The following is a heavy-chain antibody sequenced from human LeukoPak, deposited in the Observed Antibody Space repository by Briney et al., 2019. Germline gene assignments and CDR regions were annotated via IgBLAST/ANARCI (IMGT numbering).Heavy chain of an antibody. V-gene: IGHV3-30*01. D-gene: IGHD6-13*01. Sequence: PGGSLRLSCAASGFTFSSYAMHWVRQAPGKGLEWVAVISYDGSNKYYADSVKGRFTISRDNSKNTLYLQMNSLRAEDTAVYYCVREGAAAGSNWFDPWGQGTLVTVSS. J-gene: IGHJ5*02. CDR2: ISYDGSNK. CDR3: VREGAAAGSNWFDP. CDR1: GFTFSSYA.